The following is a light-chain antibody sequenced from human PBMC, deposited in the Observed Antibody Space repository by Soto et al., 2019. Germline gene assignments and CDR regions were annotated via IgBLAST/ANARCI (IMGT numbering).Light chain of an antibody. V-gene: IGKV1-9*01. CDR1: RGISSY. CDR3: QQLNSYPQT. Sequence: IQLTQSPSSLSGSVGDRVAITCQASRGISSYLAWYQQKPGKAPKLLVYSASTLQSGVPSRFSGSGSGPDFTLTISSLQPEDSATYFCQQLNSYPQTFGQGTRLEIK. J-gene: IGKJ5*01. CDR2: SAS.